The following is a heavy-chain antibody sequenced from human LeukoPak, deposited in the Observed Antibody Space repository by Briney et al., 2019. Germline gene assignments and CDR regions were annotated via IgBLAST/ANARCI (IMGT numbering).Heavy chain of an antibody. D-gene: IGHD6-6*01. CDR2: IYHSGST. CDR1: GYSISSGYY. Sequence: SETLSLTCTVSGYSISSGYYWGWIRQPPGKGLEWIGSIYHSGSTYYNPSLKSRVTISVDTSKNQFSLKLSSVTTADTAVYYCARGVARSSKFHFSYYFDYWGQGTLVTVSS. CDR3: ARGVARSSKFHFSYYFDY. V-gene: IGHV4-38-2*02. J-gene: IGHJ4*02.